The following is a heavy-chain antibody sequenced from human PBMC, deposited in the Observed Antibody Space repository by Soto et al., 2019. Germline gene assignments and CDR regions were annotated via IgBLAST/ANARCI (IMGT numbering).Heavy chain of an antibody. J-gene: IGHJ6*02. CDR2: ISSSSSYT. D-gene: IGHD4-4*01. Sequence: QVQLVESGGGLVKPGGSLRLSCAASGFTFSDYYMSWIRQAPGKGLEWVSYISSSSSYTNYADSVKGRFTISRDNAKNSLYLQMNSLRAEDTAVYYCARDSVTTDYGMDVWGQGTTVTVSS. CDR1: GFTFSDYY. CDR3: ARDSVTTDYGMDV. V-gene: IGHV3-11*06.